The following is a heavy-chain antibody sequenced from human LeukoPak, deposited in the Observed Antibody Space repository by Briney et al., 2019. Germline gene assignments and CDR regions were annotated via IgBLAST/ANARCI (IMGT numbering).Heavy chain of an antibody. CDR3: GRGDTVTTYYYYYGMDV. CDR1: GYTFTSYD. V-gene: IGHV1-8*01. CDR2: MNPNSGNT. J-gene: IGHJ6*02. Sequence: ASVKVSCKASGYTFTSYDINWVRQATGQGLEWMGWMNPNSGNTGYAQKFQGRVTMTRNTSISTAYMELSSLRSEDTAVYYCGRGDTVTTYYYYYGMDVWGQGTTVTVSS. D-gene: IGHD4-17*01.